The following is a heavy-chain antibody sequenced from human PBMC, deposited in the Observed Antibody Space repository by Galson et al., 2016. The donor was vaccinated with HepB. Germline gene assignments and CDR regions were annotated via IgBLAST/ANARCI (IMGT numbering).Heavy chain of an antibody. CDR2: ISVFNGNT. J-gene: IGHJ4*02. V-gene: IGHV1-18*01. CDR3: ERDSIAVAGYDY. Sequence: SVKVSCKASGYTFTSYGVNWVRQAPGQGLEWVGWISVFNGNTNYGQKFQGRVTMTTDTSTNTAHLELRSLRSDDTAVYYCERDSIAVAGYDYWGQGTLVTVSS. D-gene: IGHD6-19*01. CDR1: GYTFTSYG.